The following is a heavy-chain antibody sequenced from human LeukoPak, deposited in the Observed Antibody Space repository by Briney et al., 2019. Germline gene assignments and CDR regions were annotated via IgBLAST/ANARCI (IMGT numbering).Heavy chain of an antibody. J-gene: IGHJ4*02. Sequence: GGSLRLSCAASGLTFSNYGMHWVRQAPGRGLEWVAVVWYDGTNRYYADSVKGRFTISRDNSKNTLYLQMNSLRADDTAVYFGAKDCSGGSCSYFDYWGQGTLVTVSS. V-gene: IGHV3-33*06. CDR3: AKDCSGGSCSYFDY. CDR2: VWYDGTNR. CDR1: GLTFSNYG. D-gene: IGHD2-15*01.